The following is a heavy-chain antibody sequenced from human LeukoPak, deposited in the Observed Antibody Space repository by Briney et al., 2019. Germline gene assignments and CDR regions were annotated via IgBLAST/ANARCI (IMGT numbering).Heavy chain of an antibody. CDR2: ISGGGETT. CDR1: GFTFNNYA. D-gene: IGHD6-13*01. CDR3: AILPGYSSSWYEVDY. V-gene: IGHV3-23*01. Sequence: PGGSLRLSCAASGFTFNNYAMNWVRQAPGKGLEWVSSISGGGETTYYADSAKGRFTISRDNSKNTLYLQMNSPRAEDTAVYYCAILPGYSSSWYEVDYWGQGTLVTVSS. J-gene: IGHJ4*02.